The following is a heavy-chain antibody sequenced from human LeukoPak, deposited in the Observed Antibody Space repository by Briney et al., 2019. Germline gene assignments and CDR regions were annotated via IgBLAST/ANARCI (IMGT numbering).Heavy chain of an antibody. V-gene: IGHV4-59*01. J-gene: IGHJ3*02. CDR2: IYYSGST. CDR1: GDSITSYY. CDR3: ASSNTGSYNDAFDI. Sequence: PSETLSLTCTASGDSITSYYWSWVRQPPGKGLEWIGYIYYSGSTKYNPSLKSRVSISVDTSKNQFSLKLNSVTAADTAVYYCASSNTGSYNDAFDIWGQGTMVTVSS. D-gene: IGHD1-26*01.